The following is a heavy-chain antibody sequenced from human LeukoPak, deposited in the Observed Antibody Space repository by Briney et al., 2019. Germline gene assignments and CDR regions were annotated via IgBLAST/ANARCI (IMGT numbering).Heavy chain of an antibody. V-gene: IGHV3-9*01. CDR3: AKRREAAAGDFDH. CDR1: GFTFDDYA. CDR2: ISWNSGSI. D-gene: IGHD6-13*01. J-gene: IGHJ4*02. Sequence: GRSLRVSCAASGFTFDDYAMHWARQAPGKGLEWVPGISWNSGSIGYADSVKGRFTISRDNAKNSLYLQMNSLRAEDTAVYHCAKRREAAAGDFDHWGRGTLVTVSS.